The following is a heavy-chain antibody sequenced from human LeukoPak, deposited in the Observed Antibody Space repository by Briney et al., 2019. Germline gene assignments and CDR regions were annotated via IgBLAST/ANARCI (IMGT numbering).Heavy chain of an antibody. D-gene: IGHD3-10*01. CDR2: IRSSGRYT. CDR3: ARDQDYGSGSYGAPGWFDP. CDR1: GFTFSDYY. J-gene: IGHJ5*02. V-gene: IGHV3-11*06. Sequence: GGSLRLSCAASGFTFSDYYMSWIRQAPGKGLEWVSYIRSSGRYTNYADSVKGRFSISRDNAKNSLYLQMNSLRAEDTAVYYCARDQDYGSGSYGAPGWFDPWGQGTLVTVSS.